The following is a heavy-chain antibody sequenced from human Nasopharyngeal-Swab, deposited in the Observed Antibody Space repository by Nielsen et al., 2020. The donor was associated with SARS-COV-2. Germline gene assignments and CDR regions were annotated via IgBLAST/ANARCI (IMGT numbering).Heavy chain of an antibody. D-gene: IGHD2-15*01. CDR1: SDSISGYY. Sequence: SETLSLTCTVSSDSISGYYWSWIRQPPGKGLEWLGYIYYTGSTNYNHSLKSRVTMSVDTSKKELSLELTSVTAADTAVYYCARAGDSGVWYAFHIWGHGTMVTVSS. CDR2: IYYTGST. V-gene: IGHV4-59*01. CDR3: ARAGDSGVWYAFHI. J-gene: IGHJ3*02.